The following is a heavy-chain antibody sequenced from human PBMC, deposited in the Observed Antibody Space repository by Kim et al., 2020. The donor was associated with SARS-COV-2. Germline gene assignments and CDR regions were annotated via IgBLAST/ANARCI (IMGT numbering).Heavy chain of an antibody. CDR2: IGWNSGSI. CDR1: GFTFDDYA. J-gene: IGHJ5*02. CDR3: AKDSYPKTTVTTSGGFDP. V-gene: IGHV3-9*01. D-gene: IGHD4-17*01. Sequence: GGSLRLSCAASGFTFDDYAMHWVRQAPGKGLEWVSGIGWNSGSIGYADSVKGRFTISRDNAKNSLYLQMNSLRPEDTALYYCAKDSYPKTTVTTSGGFDPWGQGTLVTVSS.